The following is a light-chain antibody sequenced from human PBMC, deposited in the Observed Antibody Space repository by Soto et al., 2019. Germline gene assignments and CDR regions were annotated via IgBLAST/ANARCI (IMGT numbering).Light chain of an antibody. Sequence: IVLTQSPGTLSLSPGEGATLSCRASQSVSGSYLAWYQQRPGQAPRLVIYGASRRPTGIPDRFSGSGSGTDFTLSINRLEPEDFAVYYCQQYGTSPTTFGPGTKVD. CDR3: QQYGTSPTT. CDR2: GAS. V-gene: IGKV3-20*01. J-gene: IGKJ3*01. CDR1: QSVSGSY.